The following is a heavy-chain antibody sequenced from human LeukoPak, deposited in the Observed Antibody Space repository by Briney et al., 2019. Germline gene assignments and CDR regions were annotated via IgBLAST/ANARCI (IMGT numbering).Heavy chain of an antibody. V-gene: IGHV3-21*01. J-gene: IGHJ4*02. CDR3: ASGGSTVTTPIFDY. CDR1: GFTFSSYS. CDR2: ISSSSSYI. Sequence: GGSLRLSCAASGFTFSSYSMNWVRQAPGKGLEWVSSISSSSSYIYYADSVKGRFTISRDNAKNSLYLQMNSLRAEDTAVYYRASGGSTVTTPIFDYWGQGTLVTVSS. D-gene: IGHD4-17*01.